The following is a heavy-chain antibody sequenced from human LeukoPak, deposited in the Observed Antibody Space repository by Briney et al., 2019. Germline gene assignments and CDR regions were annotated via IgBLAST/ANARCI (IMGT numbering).Heavy chain of an antibody. J-gene: IGHJ5*02. D-gene: IGHD3-22*01. CDR1: GASFNDYY. CDR3: PRGRGPDSQENCFDP. CDR2: VNHSGSA. Sequence: PSETLSLTCAVYGASFNDYYWSWLRHSPTKGLEWIGEVNHSGSAKYNPSLRSRVTISAAKSKTQFFLRLRRVSAAASGSYYCPRGRGPDSQENCFDPWGQGTLVTVSS. V-gene: IGHV4-34*01.